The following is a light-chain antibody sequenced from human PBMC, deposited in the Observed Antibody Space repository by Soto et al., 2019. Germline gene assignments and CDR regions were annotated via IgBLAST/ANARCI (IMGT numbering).Light chain of an antibody. CDR3: ETWDSNTWV. Sequence: QLVLTQSSSASASLGSSVTLTCTLSSGHSSYIIAWHQQQPGKAPRFLMKLEGSGSYNKGSGVPARFSGSSSGADRHLTISNLRSDDEADYYCETWDSNTWVFGGGTQLTVL. CDR1: SGHSSYI. CDR2: LEGSGSY. J-gene: IGLJ3*02. V-gene: IGLV4-60*03.